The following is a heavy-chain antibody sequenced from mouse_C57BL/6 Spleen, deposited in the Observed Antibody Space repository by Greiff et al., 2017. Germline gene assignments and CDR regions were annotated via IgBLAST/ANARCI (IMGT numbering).Heavy chain of an antibody. CDR2: ISSGGDYI. V-gene: IGHV5-9-1*02. D-gene: IGHD4-1*01. CDR1: GFTFSSYA. Sequence: EVQLVESGEGLVKPGGSLKLSCAASGFTFSSYAMSWVRQTPEKRLEWVAYISSGGDYIYYADTVKGRFTISRDNARNTLYLQMSSLKSEDTAMYYCTKLGRGGYWYFDVWGTGTTVTVSS. CDR3: TKLGRGGYWYFDV. J-gene: IGHJ1*03.